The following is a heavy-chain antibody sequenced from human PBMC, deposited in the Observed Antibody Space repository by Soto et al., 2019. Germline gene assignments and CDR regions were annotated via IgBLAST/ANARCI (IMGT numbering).Heavy chain of an antibody. Sequence: SATLSLTCAVSGGSINSSNWWSWVRQPPGKGLEWIGYIYYSGSTNYNPSLKSRVTISVDTSKNQFSLKLSSVTAADTAVYYCARRWGPGFDYWGQGTLVTVSS. CDR1: GGSINSSNW. D-gene: IGHD7-27*01. J-gene: IGHJ4*02. CDR3: ARRWGPGFDY. V-gene: IGHV4-4*02. CDR2: IYYSGST.